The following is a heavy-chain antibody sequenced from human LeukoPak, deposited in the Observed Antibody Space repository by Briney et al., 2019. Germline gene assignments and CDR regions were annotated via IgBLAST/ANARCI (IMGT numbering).Heavy chain of an antibody. CDR2: IHHSGTT. D-gene: IGHD5-12*01. J-gene: IGHJ6*03. CDR1: GYSISGGFY. Sequence: PSETLSLTCSVSGYSISGGFYWGWIRQPPGKGLEWIGNIHHSGTTYYNPSLKSRVTISVDTSKNQLSLKLRSVSAADTAIYYCVRDGGSGYATYYYVDVWGKGTTVTVSS. V-gene: IGHV4-38-2*02. CDR3: VRDGGSGYATYYYVDV.